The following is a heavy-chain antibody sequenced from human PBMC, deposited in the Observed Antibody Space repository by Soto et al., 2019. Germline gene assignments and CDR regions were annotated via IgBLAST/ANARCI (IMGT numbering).Heavy chain of an antibody. D-gene: IGHD3-9*01. V-gene: IGHV1-24*01. CDR2: FDPEDGET. CDR1: GYTLTELS. CDR3: ATKSDYDILTGFDY. J-gene: IGHJ4*02. Sequence: ASVKVSCKVSGYTLTELSMHWVRQAPGKGLEWMGGFDPEDGETIYAQKFQGTVTMTEDTSTDTAYMELSSLRSEDTAVYYCATKSDYDILTGFDYWGQGTLVTVSS.